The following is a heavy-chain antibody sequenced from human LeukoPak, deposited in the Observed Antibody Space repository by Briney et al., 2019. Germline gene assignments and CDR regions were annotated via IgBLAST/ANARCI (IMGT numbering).Heavy chain of an antibody. D-gene: IGHD3-10*02. V-gene: IGHV3-48*03. CDR3: AELGITMIGGV. CDR1: GFTFSSYE. CDR2: ISSSGSTI. J-gene: IGHJ6*04. Sequence: GGSPRLSCAASGFTFSSYEMNWVRQAPGKGLEWVSYISSSGSTIYYADSVKGRFTISRDNAKNSLYLQMNSLRAEDTAVYYCAELGITMIGGVWGIGATVTTSS.